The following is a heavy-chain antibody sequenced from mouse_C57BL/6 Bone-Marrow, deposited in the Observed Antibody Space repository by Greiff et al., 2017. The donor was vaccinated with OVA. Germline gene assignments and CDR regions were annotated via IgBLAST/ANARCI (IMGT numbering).Heavy chain of an antibody. Sequence: EVQLQESGAELVRPGASVKLSCTASGFNIKDDYMHWVKQRPEQGLEWIGWIDPENGDTEYASKFQGKATITADTSSNTAYLQLSSLTSEDTAVYYCTTHFSYYTWLAYWGQGTLVTVSA. CDR2: IDPENGDT. D-gene: IGHD1-1*01. J-gene: IGHJ3*01. V-gene: IGHV14-4*01. CDR1: GFNIKDDY. CDR3: TTHFSYYTWLAY.